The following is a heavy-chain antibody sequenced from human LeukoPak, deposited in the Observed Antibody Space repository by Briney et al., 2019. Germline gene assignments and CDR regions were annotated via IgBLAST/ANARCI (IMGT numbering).Heavy chain of an antibody. D-gene: IGHD6-19*01. Sequence: GASVKVSCKASGYTFTGYYMHWVRQAPGQGLEWMGWINPNSGGTNYAQKFQGRVTMTRDTSISTAYMELSRLRSDDTAVYYCARVQGSSGFYFDYWGQGTLVTVSS. CDR2: INPNSGGT. CDR1: GYTFTGYY. CDR3: ARVQGSSGFYFDY. V-gene: IGHV1-2*02. J-gene: IGHJ4*02.